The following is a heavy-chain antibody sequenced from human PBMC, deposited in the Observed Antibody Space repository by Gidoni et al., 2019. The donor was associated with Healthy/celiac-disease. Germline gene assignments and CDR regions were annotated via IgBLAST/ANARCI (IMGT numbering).Heavy chain of an antibody. CDR2: ISSSSSYT. D-gene: IGHD3-22*01. J-gene: IGHJ4*02. V-gene: IGHV3-11*05. Sequence: QVQLVESGGGLVKPGGSLRLSCAASGFTFSDYYMSWIRQAPGKGLEWVSYISSSSSYTNYADSVKGRFTISRDNAKNSLYLQMNSLRAEDTAVYYCASDYYDSSGYYYGNWGQGTLVTVSS. CDR3: ASDYYDSSGYYYGN. CDR1: GFTFSDYY.